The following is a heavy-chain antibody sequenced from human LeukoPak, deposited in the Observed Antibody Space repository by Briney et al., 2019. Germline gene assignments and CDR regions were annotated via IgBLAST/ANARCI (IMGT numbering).Heavy chain of an antibody. CDR1: GFTFSSYA. J-gene: IGHJ4*02. Sequence: GGSLRLSCAASGFTFSSYAMSWVRQAPGKGLEWVSAISGSGGSTYYADSVKGRFTISRDNSKNTLYLQMNSLRAEDTAVYYCAKDLGNYYDSSGYTAGSFDYWGQGTLVTVSS. CDR2: ISGSGGST. V-gene: IGHV3-23*01. CDR3: AKDLGNYYDSSGYTAGSFDY. D-gene: IGHD3-22*01.